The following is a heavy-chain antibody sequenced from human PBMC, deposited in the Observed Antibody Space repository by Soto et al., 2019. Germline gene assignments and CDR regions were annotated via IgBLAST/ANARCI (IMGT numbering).Heavy chain of an antibody. J-gene: IGHJ6*02. V-gene: IGHV1-18*04. Sequence: QVQLVQSGAEVKKPGASVKVSCKASGYTFTSYGISWVRQAPGQGLEWMGWISAYNGNTNYAQKLQGRVTVTTDTSTSTAYMELRSLRSDDTAVYYCTRDLPYSSGRSYYYYGMDVWGQGTTVTVSS. CDR3: TRDLPYSSGRSYYYYGMDV. CDR2: ISAYNGNT. D-gene: IGHD6-19*01. CDR1: GYTFTSYG.